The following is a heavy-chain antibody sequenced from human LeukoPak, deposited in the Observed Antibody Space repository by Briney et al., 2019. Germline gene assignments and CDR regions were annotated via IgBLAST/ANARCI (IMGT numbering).Heavy chain of an antibody. Sequence: GGSLRLSCAASGFTFSSYAMSWVRQAPGKGLEWVSGMSGSGGSTYYADSVKGRFTISRDNSKNTLYLQMNTLRAEDAAVYYCAKSYDILTGYIDYWGQGTLVTVSS. D-gene: IGHD3-9*01. CDR2: MSGSGGST. CDR3: AKSYDILTGYIDY. V-gene: IGHV3-23*01. J-gene: IGHJ4*02. CDR1: GFTFSSYA.